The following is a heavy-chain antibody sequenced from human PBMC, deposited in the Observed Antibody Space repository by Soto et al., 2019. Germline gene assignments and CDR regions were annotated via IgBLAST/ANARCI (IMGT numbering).Heavy chain of an antibody. CDR1: GFTFSSDS. Sequence: EVQLVESGGGLVKPGGSLRLSCAASGFTFSSDSMNWVRQAPGKGLEWVSSISSSSSYIYYADSVKGRFTISRDNAKNSLYLQMNSLRAEDTAVYYCARDQPGYSYGYGLGYWGQGTLVTVYS. D-gene: IGHD5-18*01. CDR2: ISSSSSYI. CDR3: ARDQPGYSYGYGLGY. V-gene: IGHV3-21*01. J-gene: IGHJ4*02.